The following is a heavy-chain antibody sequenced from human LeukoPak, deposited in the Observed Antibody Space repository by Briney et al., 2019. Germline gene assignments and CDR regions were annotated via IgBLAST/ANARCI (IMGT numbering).Heavy chain of an antibody. CDR3: AVCSSTWSGDRPDS. J-gene: IGHJ4*02. D-gene: IGHD2-2*01. Sequence: SVKVSCKASGGTFRNYPISWVRQAPGQGLEWMGGILPIFRMTNYAEKFQGRVTITADESTTTAYLELNSLRSEDTAVYYCAVCSSTWSGDRPDSWGQGSLVTVSS. CDR1: GGTFRNYP. V-gene: IGHV1-69*01. CDR2: ILPIFRMT.